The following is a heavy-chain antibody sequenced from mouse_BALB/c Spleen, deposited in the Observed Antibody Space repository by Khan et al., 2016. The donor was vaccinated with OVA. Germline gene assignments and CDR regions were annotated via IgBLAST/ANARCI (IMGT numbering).Heavy chain of an antibody. CDR2: IAPGSSNA. CDR1: GYTFTSYW. V-gene: IGHV1S41*01. D-gene: IGHD1-1*01. J-gene: IGHJ4*01. Sequence: DLVKPGASVKLSCKASGYTFTSYWINWIKQRPGQGLEWIGRIAPGSSNAYYNDMFKGKATLTVDTSSSTAYIQLSRLSSEDSAVYCCARENYYGRSGYAMDYGGQGTSGTGSS. CDR3: ARENYYGRSGYAMDY.